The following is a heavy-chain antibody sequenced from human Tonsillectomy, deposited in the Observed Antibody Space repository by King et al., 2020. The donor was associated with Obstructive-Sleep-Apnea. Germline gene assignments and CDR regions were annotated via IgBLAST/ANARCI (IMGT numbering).Heavy chain of an antibody. CDR3: ASFSSSSHFDY. CDR1: GYTFTAYL. D-gene: IGHD3-3*01. Sequence: VQLVESGAEVKKPGASVKVSCKATGYTFTAYLMHWVRQAPGQGLEWSGWINTHSGDTNFLQKLQGRVTMTRDTSINTAYMELTRLRSGDTAVYYCASFSSSSHFDYWGQGTLVTVSS. CDR2: INTHSGDT. V-gene: IGHV1-2*02. J-gene: IGHJ4*02.